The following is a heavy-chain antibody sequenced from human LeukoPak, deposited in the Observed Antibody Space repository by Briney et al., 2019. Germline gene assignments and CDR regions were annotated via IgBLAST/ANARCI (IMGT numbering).Heavy chain of an antibody. Sequence: SETLSLTCTVSGGSINSYYWSWVRQPAGKGLEWIGRIYTSGSTNYNPSLKSRVTMSVDTSKNQFSLKLSSVTAADTAVYYCARGGDCSSTSCYGFDYYYYYMDVWGKGTTVTVSS. CDR1: GGSINSYY. V-gene: IGHV4-4*07. D-gene: IGHD2-2*01. J-gene: IGHJ6*03. CDR3: ARGGDCSSTSCYGFDYYYYYMDV. CDR2: IYTSGST.